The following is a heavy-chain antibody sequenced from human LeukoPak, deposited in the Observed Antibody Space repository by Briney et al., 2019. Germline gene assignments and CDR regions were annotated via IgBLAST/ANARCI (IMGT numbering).Heavy chain of an antibody. V-gene: IGHV3-15*01. J-gene: IGHJ4*02. CDR2: IKSKTDGGTT. D-gene: IGHD3-22*01. CDR1: GFTFSNAW. Sequence: GGSLRLSCAASGFTFSNAWMSWVRQAPGKGLEWVGRIKSKTDGGTTDYAAPVKGRFTISRDDSKNTLYLQMNSLKTEDTAVYYCTTRYYYDSSGYPTAEPFDYWGQGTQVTVSS. CDR3: TTRYYYDSSGYPTAEPFDY.